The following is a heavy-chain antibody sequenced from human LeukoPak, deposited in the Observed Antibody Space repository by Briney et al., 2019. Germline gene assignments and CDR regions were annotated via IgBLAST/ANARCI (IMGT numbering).Heavy chain of an antibody. V-gene: IGHV3-74*01. Sequence: GGSLRLSCAASGFSISSNWMHWVRQTPGKGLVWVSRINSDGSSTSYADSVKGRFTISRDNAKNTLYLQMNRLRAEDTAVYYCARVDYGDYVAAVDIWGQGTLVTVFS. CDR1: GFSISSNW. J-gene: IGHJ3*02. CDR2: INSDGSST. CDR3: ARVDYGDYVAAVDI. D-gene: IGHD4-17*01.